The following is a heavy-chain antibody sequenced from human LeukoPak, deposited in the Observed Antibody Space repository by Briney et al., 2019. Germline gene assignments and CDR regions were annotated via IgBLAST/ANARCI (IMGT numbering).Heavy chain of an antibody. Sequence: GESLRLSCAASGFTFTTYAMTWVRQAPGKGLEWVSAISGSGGSTSYPDSVKGRFTISRDNSKNTLYLQINSLRAEDTAVYYCARTLVGATSGPDYYFVSWGQGTLVTVCS. V-gene: IGHV3-23*01. CDR1: GFTFTTYA. CDR2: ISGSGGST. J-gene: IGHJ4*02. D-gene: IGHD1-26*01. CDR3: ARTLVGATSGPDYYFVS.